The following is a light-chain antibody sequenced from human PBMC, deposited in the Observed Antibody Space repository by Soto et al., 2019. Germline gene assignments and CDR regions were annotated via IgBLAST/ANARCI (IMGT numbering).Light chain of an antibody. V-gene: IGLV2-8*01. CDR3: SSHGGNHNYV. CDR2: EVS. Sequence: QSALTQPPSASGSLGQSVTISCTGASSDVGGYNYVSWHQQHPGKAPKLMIYEVSKRPSGVPDRFSGSKSGNTASLTVSGLQAEDEADYYCSSHGGNHNYVFGTGTKLTVL. CDR1: SSDVGGYNY. J-gene: IGLJ1*01.